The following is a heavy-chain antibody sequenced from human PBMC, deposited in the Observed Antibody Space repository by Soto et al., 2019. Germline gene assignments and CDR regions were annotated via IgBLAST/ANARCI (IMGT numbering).Heavy chain of an antibody. Sequence: QLQLQESGSGLVKPSQTLSLTCAVSGGSISSGGYSWSWIRQPPGKGLEWIGYIYHSGSTYYNPSLKCRVSISLDTSMIHCSRKLSSVTAADTAVYYCTTDRLYSGSDSLWAMDIWGQGTMVTVSS. J-gene: IGHJ3*02. V-gene: IGHV4-30-2*01. CDR3: TTDRLYSGSDSLWAMDI. CDR1: GGSISSGGYS. D-gene: IGHD5-12*01. CDR2: IYHSGST.